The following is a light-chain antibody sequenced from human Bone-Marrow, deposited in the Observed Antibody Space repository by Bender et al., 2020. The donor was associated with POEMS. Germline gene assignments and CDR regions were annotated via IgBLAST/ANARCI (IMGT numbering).Light chain of an antibody. V-gene: IGLV1-51*02. CDR2: ENY. CDR1: TSNIGINY. J-gene: IGLJ3*02. Sequence: QSVLPPPPSVSAAPGQQVTISCSGSTSNIGINYVSWYQQLPRTAPKLLIYENYKRPSGIPDRFSGSKSGTSATLDITGLQTGDEADYYCGTWDSSLNGVFGGGTKLTVL. CDR3: GTWDSSLNGV.